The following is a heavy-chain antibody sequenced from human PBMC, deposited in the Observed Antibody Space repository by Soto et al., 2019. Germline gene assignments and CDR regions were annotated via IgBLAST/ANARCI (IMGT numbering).Heavy chain of an antibody. V-gene: IGHV1-3*01. D-gene: IGHD2-21*02. CDR2: IHAGQGNT. CDR1: GYTFNNYA. J-gene: IGHJ5*02. Sequence: QVQLVQSGAEAKKPGASVKVSCQASGYTFNNYALDWVRQAPGQRLEWMGWIHAGQGNTRYSQDFKDRVTITRDTSARTAYVELSSLKSEDTALYYCARVTFHRFDNWGQGTPVGVSS. CDR3: ARVTFHRFDN.